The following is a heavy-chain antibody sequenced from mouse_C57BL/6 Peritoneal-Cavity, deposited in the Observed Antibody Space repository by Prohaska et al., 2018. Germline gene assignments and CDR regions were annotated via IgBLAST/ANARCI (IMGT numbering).Heavy chain of an antibody. CDR1: GYPFTYYY. D-gene: IGHD1-1*01. V-gene: IGHV1-84*01. CDR3: ARNSGAYYGRREWDMDV. CDR2: IYPGSGNT. Sequence: QIQLQQSGPELVKPGASVKISCKASGYPFTYYYINWVHQSPGQGLEWIVWIYPGSGNTKYNEKFKGKATLTVDTSSSTAYMQISSLASEDWAGNFCARNSGAYYGRREWDMDVWGTGTTVTVSS. J-gene: IGHJ1*03.